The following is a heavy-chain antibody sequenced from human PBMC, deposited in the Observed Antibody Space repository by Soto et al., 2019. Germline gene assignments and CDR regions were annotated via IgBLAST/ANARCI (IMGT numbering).Heavy chain of an antibody. J-gene: IGHJ4*02. V-gene: IGHV3-30*18. CDR2: ISYDGSNR. CDR1: GFSFNNYA. Sequence: QVQLVESGGGVVQPGRSLRLSCEGSGFSFNNYAMHWVRQAPGKGLEWVALISYDGSNRYYADSVKGRFTISRDSSKNTLYLQMNSLRADDTAVYYCAKPRDLWLPYFDYWGQGTLVTVSS. CDR3: AKPRDLWLPYFDY. D-gene: IGHD3-9*01.